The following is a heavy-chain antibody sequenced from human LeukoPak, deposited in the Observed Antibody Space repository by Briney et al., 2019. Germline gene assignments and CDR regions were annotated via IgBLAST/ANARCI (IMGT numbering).Heavy chain of an antibody. CDR2: ISAYNGNT. CDR3: ARDLRDYYDSSGYYSPFDY. J-gene: IGHJ4*02. Sequence: ASVKVSCKASGYTFTSYGISWVRQAPGQGLEWMGWISAYNGNTNYAQKLQGRVTMTADTSTSTAYMELGSLRSDDTAVYYCARDLRDYYDSSGYYSPFDYWGQGTLVTVSS. CDR1: GYTFTSYG. D-gene: IGHD3-22*01. V-gene: IGHV1-18*01.